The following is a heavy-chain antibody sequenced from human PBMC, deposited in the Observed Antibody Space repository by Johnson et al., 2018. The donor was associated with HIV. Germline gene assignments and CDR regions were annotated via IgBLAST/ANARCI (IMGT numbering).Heavy chain of an antibody. CDR1: GFNFNIYG. V-gene: IGHV3-33*03. Sequence: QVQLVESGGDMVQPGRSLRLSCAASGFNFNIYGMHWVRQAPGKGLEWVAILWYDGTTAFYADSVKGRFTISRDTSKKMLYLQMNSLRADDTAVYYCAIGRGEFPRHAFDIWGQGTMVTVSS. J-gene: IGHJ3*02. CDR3: AIGRGEFPRHAFDI. D-gene: IGHD3-10*01. CDR2: LWYDGTTA.